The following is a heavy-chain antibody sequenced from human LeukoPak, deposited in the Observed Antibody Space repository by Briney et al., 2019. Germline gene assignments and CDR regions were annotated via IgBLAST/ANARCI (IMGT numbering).Heavy chain of an antibody. CDR3: ARGVGATISYYHYYIDV. J-gene: IGHJ6*03. CDR1: VYTFTSYD. D-gene: IGHD1-26*01. CDR2: MNPNCGNT. Sequence: ASVKVSCKASVYTFTSYDINWVRQASGQGLEWMGWMNPNCGNTGYAQKFQGRVTITRNTSISTVYMELSSLRFEDTAVYYCARGVGATISYYHYYIDVWGKGTTVTVSS. V-gene: IGHV1-8*03.